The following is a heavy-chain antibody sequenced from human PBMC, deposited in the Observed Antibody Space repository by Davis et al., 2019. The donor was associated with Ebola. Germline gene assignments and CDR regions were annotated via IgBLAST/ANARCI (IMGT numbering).Heavy chain of an antibody. CDR2: ITSTYRYI. J-gene: IGHJ6*02. V-gene: IGHV3-21*01. CDR1: GFSFGDFT. CDR3: AGYSSSWYEVDDYHGLEV. D-gene: IGHD6-13*01. Sequence: GESLKISCAASGFSFGDFTMNWVRQAPGKGLEWVSSITSTYRYIYYADSVQGRFTVSRDNTKNSLFLQMDSLRADDTAVYYCAGYSSSWYEVDDYHGLEVWGRGTTVTVSS.